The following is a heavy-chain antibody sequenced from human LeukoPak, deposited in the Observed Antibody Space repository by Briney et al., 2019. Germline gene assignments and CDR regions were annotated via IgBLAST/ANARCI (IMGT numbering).Heavy chain of an antibody. CDR2: VSYDGNYK. Sequence: PGGSLRLSCGASGFTFSSYAMHWVRQAPGKGLEWVAVVSYDGNYKYYLDSVKGRFTISRDNSKNTLNLQMNSLRPEDTALYYCATPNHCSGGSCSAWSPASWGQGTLVIVSS. D-gene: IGHD2-15*01. J-gene: IGHJ5*02. CDR3: ATPNHCSGGSCSAWSPAS. V-gene: IGHV3-30-3*01. CDR1: GFTFSSYA.